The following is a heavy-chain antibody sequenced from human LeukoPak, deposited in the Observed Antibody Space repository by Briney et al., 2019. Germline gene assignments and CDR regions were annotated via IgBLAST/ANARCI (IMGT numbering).Heavy chain of an antibody. J-gene: IGHJ5*02. Sequence: SETLSLTCTVSGGSISSSSYYWGWIRQPPGKGLEWIGSIYYSGSTYYSPSLKSRVTISVDTSKNQFSLKLSSVTAADTAVYYCARASSTSITMVRGGTSNWFDPWGQGTLVTVSS. CDR1: GGSISSSSYY. CDR3: ARASSTSITMVRGGTSNWFDP. D-gene: IGHD3-10*01. V-gene: IGHV4-39*07. CDR2: IYYSGST.